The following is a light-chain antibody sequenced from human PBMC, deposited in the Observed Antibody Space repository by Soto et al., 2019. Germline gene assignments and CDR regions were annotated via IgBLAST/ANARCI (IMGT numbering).Light chain of an antibody. CDR1: HGVGSS. CDR2: DAL. Sequence: DIVLTQSPGTLSLSPGERATLSCRASHGVGSSLAWYLQKSGQAPRLLIYDALTRATGIPARFSGSGFGTDFTLTISSLEPEDFAVYYCQQRSMWPNTFGQGTKLDFK. V-gene: IGKV3-11*01. CDR3: QQRSMWPNT. J-gene: IGKJ2*01.